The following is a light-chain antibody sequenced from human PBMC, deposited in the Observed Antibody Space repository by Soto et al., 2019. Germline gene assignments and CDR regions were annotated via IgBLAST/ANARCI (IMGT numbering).Light chain of an antibody. CDR3: CSYAGSRTLV. CDR1: SSDVGGYNL. J-gene: IGLJ3*02. CDR2: EAT. Sequence: SVLTQPAAVSGSPGQSLSISCTGTSSDVGGYNLVSWYQKHPGKAPQLIIHEATKRPSVISNRFSASKSGKTASLTISGLQPEDESDYYCCSYAGSRTLVFGGGTKVTVL. V-gene: IGLV2-23*01.